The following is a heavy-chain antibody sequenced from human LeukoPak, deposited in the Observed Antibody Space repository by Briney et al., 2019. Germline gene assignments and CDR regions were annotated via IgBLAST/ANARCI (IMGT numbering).Heavy chain of an antibody. CDR1: GFTFSGYE. CDR2: ISSSGSTI. J-gene: IGHJ4*02. V-gene: IGHV3-48*03. CDR3: ASLDYGDSKDDY. D-gene: IGHD4-17*01. Sequence: GGSLRLSCAASGFTFSGYEMNWVRQAPGKGLEWVSYISSSGSTIYYADSVKGRFTISRDNAKNSLYLQMNSLRAEDTAVYYCASLDYGDSKDDYWGQGTLVTVSS.